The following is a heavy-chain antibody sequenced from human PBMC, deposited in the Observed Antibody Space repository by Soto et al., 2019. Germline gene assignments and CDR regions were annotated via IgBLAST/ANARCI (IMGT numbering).Heavy chain of an antibody. V-gene: IGHV4-59*08. D-gene: IGHD3-16*02. CDR1: GGSISSYY. Sequence: QVQLQESGPGLVKPSETLSLTCTVSGGSISSYYWSWIRQPPGKGLEWIGYIYYSGSTNYNPSLKSRVTISVDTSKNQFSLKLSSVTAADTAVYYCARQASYYDYIWGSYRNDPSFDYWGQGTLVTVSS. CDR2: IYYSGST. J-gene: IGHJ4*02. CDR3: ARQASYYDYIWGSYRNDPSFDY.